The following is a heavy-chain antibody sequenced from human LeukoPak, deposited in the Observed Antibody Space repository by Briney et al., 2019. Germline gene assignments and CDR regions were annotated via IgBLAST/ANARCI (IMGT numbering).Heavy chain of an antibody. Sequence: ASVTVSCKACEYTFTSYDINWVRQATGQGLEWMGWMNPNSGNTGYAQKFQGRVTMTRVTSISTAYMELNNLTSEDTAVYYCARGSWGEIAGRKSFEFWGQGSLVTVSS. CDR1: EYTFTSYD. V-gene: IGHV1-8*01. CDR2: MNPNSGNT. CDR3: ARGSWGEIAGRKSFEF. D-gene: IGHD6-6*01. J-gene: IGHJ4*02.